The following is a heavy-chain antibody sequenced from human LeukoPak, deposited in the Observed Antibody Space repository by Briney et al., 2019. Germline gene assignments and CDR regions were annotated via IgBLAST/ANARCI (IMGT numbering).Heavy chain of an antibody. D-gene: IGHD3-3*01. CDR3: ARHSTYDFWSGYHNWFDP. J-gene: IGHJ5*02. V-gene: IGHV1-69*05. CDR2: IIPIFGTA. CDR1: GGTFSSYA. Sequence: GSSVKVSCKASGGTFSSYAISWVRQAPGQGLEWMGGIIPIFGTANYAQKFQGRVAITTDESTSTAYMELSSLRSEDTAVYYCARHSTYDFWSGYHNWFDPWGQGTLVTVSS.